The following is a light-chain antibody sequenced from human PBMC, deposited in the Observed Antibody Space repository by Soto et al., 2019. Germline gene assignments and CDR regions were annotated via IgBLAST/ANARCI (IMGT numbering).Light chain of an antibody. V-gene: IGKV1-5*03. CDR1: QSISYW. CDR3: QQYNIYWT. Sequence: DLQMTQSPSTLSASVGDRVTITCRASQSISYWLAWYQQKPGKAPNLLIYKASTLESGVPSRFSGSASATEFTLIISILQPDDFTTYYCQQYNIYWTFGQGTKVEIK. CDR2: KAS. J-gene: IGKJ1*01.